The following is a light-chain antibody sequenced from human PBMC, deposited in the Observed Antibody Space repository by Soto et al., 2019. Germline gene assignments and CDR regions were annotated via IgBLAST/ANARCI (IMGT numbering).Light chain of an antibody. CDR3: QQYNKWPLT. Sequence: EIVLTQSPGTLSLSPGERATLSCRASQSVSIDLAWYQQTPGQAPRLLIYGASTRAPGIPVRFSASASGTEFTLTISSLQSEDFTLYYCQQYNKWPLTFGQGTKVDIK. CDR2: GAS. J-gene: IGKJ1*01. CDR1: QSVSID. V-gene: IGKV3-15*01.